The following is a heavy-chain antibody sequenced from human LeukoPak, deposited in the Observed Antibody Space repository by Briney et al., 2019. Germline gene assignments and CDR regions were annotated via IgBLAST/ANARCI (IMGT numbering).Heavy chain of an antibody. CDR3: ATGGAPGGRFEY. CDR2: MKEDGSET. J-gene: IGHJ4*02. V-gene: IGHV3-7*01. Sequence: PGGSLRLSCVVSGFTFSWSTMTWVRQVPGKGPEWVAKMKEDGSETQYVDSAKGRFTISRDNAKNSLYLQMNSLRVEDTAAYYCATGGAPGGRFEYWGQGALVTVSS. D-gene: IGHD3-16*01. CDR1: GFTFSWST.